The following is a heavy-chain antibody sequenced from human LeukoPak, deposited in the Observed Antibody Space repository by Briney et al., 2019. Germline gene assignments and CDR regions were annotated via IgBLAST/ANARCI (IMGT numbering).Heavy chain of an antibody. CDR2: INRSGST. D-gene: IGHD6-13*01. CDR1: AASFSGYY. V-gene: IGHV4-34*01. J-gene: IGHJ5*02. Sequence: PSETLSLTCAIYAASFSGYYWSWIRPPQEKGLDLNGEINRSGSTNYNPSLKSRVTISVDTSKNQFSLKVSSVTAADTAVYYCASVTITAAGRNWFDPWGQGTLVTVSS. CDR3: ASVTITAAGRNWFDP.